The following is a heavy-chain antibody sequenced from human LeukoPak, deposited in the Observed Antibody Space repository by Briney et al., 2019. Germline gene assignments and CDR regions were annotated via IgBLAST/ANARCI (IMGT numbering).Heavy chain of an antibody. V-gene: IGHV4-39*01. Sequence: SETLSLTCTVSGGSISSSSFYWGWIRQPPGRGLEWIGSIYYSGSTSYNPSLKSRVTISVDTSKNQFSLKLSSVTAADTAVYYCARLPTITFFDYWGQGTLVTVSS. CDR1: GGSISSSSFY. CDR3: ARLPTITFFDY. CDR2: IYYSGST. D-gene: IGHD5-12*01. J-gene: IGHJ4*02.